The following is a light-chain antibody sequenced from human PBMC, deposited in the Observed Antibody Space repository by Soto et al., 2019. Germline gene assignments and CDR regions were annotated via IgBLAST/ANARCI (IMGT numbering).Light chain of an antibody. CDR1: QGISSY. CDR3: QQLNSYPWT. CDR2: AAS. Sequence: DIQLTQSPSFLSASVGDRVTITCRASQGISSYLAWYQQKPGKAPKLLIYAASTLQSGVPSRFSGSGSGTEFPLTISSLQPEDFATYYCQQLNSYPWTFGQGTKVEIK. V-gene: IGKV1-9*01. J-gene: IGKJ1*01.